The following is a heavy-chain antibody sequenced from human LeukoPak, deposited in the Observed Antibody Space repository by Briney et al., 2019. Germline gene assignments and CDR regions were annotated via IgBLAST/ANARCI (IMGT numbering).Heavy chain of an antibody. CDR3: ARVYYDILTGSIFHYYYYMDV. Sequence: ASVKVSCKASGYTFPGYYIHWVRQAPGQGLECMGWINPNIGVTNYAQKFQGRVTMTRDTSISTAYMELSRLRSEDTAVYYCARVYYDILTGSIFHYYYYMDVWGKGTTVTISS. J-gene: IGHJ6*03. CDR2: INPNIGVT. V-gene: IGHV1-2*02. D-gene: IGHD3-9*01. CDR1: GYTFPGYY.